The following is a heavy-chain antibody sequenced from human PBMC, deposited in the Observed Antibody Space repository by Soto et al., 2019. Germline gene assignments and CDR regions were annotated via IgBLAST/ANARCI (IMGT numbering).Heavy chain of an antibody. D-gene: IGHD1-26*01. Sequence: GRSLRLSSAAPGFTRSDYYIYWVLLAPGKELEWVGRSRNRAKSYSTDYAASVKGRFTISRDESKNSLNLQLNSLKTEDTALYYCTRLRLDGGTYYFDYCGLGTLVTVSS. CDR1: GFTRSDYY. V-gene: IGHV3-72*01. CDR2: SRNRAKSYST. J-gene: IGHJ4*01. CDR3: TRLRLDGGTYYFDY.